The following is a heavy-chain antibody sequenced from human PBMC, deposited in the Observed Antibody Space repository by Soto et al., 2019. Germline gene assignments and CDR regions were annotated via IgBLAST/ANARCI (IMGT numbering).Heavy chain of an antibody. CDR1: CGSISSYF. CDR3: ARQVSSAWPPYYYDMDV. Sequence: SETLSLTCTFSCGSISSYFWSWIRDPPGSGLEWIGHIHYSGSTNYNPSLKSRVTISVDTSKNQVPLKLSSVTAADTAMYFCARQVSSAWPPYYYDMDVWGQGTTVT. J-gene: IGHJ6*02. V-gene: IGHV4-59*08. CDR2: IHYSGST. D-gene: IGHD6-25*01.